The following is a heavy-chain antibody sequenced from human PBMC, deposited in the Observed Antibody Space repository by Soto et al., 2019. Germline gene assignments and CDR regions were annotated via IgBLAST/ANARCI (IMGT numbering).Heavy chain of an antibody. D-gene: IGHD2-2*01. J-gene: IGHJ6*03. CDR3: ARDRVLVVVPAASVPDYYYYYMDV. Sequence: GGSLRLSCAASGFTFSSYSMNWVRQAPGKGLEWVSSISSSSSYIYYADSVKGRFTISRDKAKNSLYLQMNSLRAEDTAVYYCARDRVLVVVPAASVPDYYYYYMDVWGKGTTVTVSS. CDR1: GFTFSSYS. CDR2: ISSSSSYI. V-gene: IGHV3-21*01.